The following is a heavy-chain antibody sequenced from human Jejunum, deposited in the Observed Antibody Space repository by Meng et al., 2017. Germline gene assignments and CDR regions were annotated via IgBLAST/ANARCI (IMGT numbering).Heavy chain of an antibody. CDR2: ISLSDSRI. V-gene: IGHV3-21*02. D-gene: IGHD1-1*01. Sequence: GELGGLGGGLVKPGGSLRLSCVGSRFIFDTYDMTWVRQAPGKGLEWVSSISLSDSRISYADSVKGRFTISRDNAKSSLYLQMNSLRAEDTAIYYCASDPNWSTNWGQGTLVTVSS. CDR3: ASDPNWSTN. J-gene: IGHJ4*02. CDR1: RFIFDTYD.